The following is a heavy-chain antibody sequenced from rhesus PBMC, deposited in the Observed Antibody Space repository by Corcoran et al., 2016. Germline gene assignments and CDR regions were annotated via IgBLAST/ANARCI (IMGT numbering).Heavy chain of an antibody. CDR1: GGSVSSSNW. Sequence: QVQLQESGPGLVKPSETLSLTCAVSGGSVSSSNWWSWIRQPPGKGLEWIGYCSGIGASTSYNPSLRSRVTISTDTAKNQFSLKLSSVTAADTAVYYCARAAAGNWYFDLWGPGTPITISS. V-gene: IGHV4-65*01. CDR2: CSGIGAST. D-gene: IGHD6-31*01. CDR3: ARAAAGNWYFDL. J-gene: IGHJ2*01.